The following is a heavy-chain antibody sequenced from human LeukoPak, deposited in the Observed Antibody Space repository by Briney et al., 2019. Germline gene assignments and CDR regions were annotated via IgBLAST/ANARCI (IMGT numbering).Heavy chain of an antibody. CDR3: ARRGAWDFWSGYYPYYYYYMDV. J-gene: IGHJ6*03. CDR2: INTNTGNP. D-gene: IGHD3-3*01. CDR1: GYTFTSYA. V-gene: IGHV7-4-1*02. Sequence: ASVKVSCKASGYTFTSYAMNWVRQAPGHGIEWMGWINTNTGNPTYAQGFTGRFVFSLDTSVSTAYLQISSLKAEDTAVYYCARRGAWDFWSGYYPYYYYYMDVWGKGTTVTVSS.